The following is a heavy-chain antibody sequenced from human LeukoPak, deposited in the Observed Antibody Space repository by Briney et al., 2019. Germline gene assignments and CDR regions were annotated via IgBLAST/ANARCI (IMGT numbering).Heavy chain of an antibody. D-gene: IGHD1-1*01. CDR3: VRGGTYWTVS. J-gene: IGHJ6*02. V-gene: IGHV3-7*01. CDR1: GVVFSAFF. Sequence: GGALRLSCAASGVVFSAFFMSCGRKAPGEGVEWVATLKPAGSEKYHVASVRGRFTISRDNTNDSLFLQMNSLRVDDTAVYYCVRGGTYWTVSWGQGTTVTVSS. CDR2: LKPAGSEK.